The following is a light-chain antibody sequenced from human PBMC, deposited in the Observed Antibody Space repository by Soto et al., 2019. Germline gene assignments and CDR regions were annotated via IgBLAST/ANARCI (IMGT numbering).Light chain of an antibody. CDR2: DVN. CDR3: SSYASSDNYV. Sequence: QSALTQPPSASGSPGQSVTIPCTGTSSDVGMYNYVSWYQQHPGKAPKLMIFDVNKRPSGVPDRFSGSKSGNTASLTVSGLQAEDEADYYCSSYASSDNYVFGTGTKLTVL. V-gene: IGLV2-8*01. J-gene: IGLJ1*01. CDR1: SSDVGMYNY.